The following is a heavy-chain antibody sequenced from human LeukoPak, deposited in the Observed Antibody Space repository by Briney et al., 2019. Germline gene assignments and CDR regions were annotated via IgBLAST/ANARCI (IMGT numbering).Heavy chain of an antibody. CDR3: ARHRWVAAAGNYFDY. CDR2: IYHSGST. V-gene: IGHV4-38-2*02. J-gene: IGHJ4*02. Sequence: SETLSLTCTVSGYSISSGYYWGWIRQPPGKGLEWIGSIYHSGSTYYNPSLKSRVTISVDTSKNQFSLKLSSVTAADTAVYYCARHRWVAAAGNYFDYWGQGTLVTVSS. CDR1: GYSISSGYY. D-gene: IGHD6-13*01.